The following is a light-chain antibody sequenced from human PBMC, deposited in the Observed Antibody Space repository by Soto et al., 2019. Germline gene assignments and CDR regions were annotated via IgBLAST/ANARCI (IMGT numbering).Light chain of an antibody. CDR1: QSISSY. Sequence: DIQMTQSPSSLSASVGDRVTITCRASQSISSYLNWYQQKPGKATKILIYAASSLQSGVPSRFSGSRSVTDFTLTIRSLQPEDFATYYCQQSYSISWTFGQGTKVEIK. CDR3: QQSYSISWT. J-gene: IGKJ1*01. CDR2: AAS. V-gene: IGKV1-39*01.